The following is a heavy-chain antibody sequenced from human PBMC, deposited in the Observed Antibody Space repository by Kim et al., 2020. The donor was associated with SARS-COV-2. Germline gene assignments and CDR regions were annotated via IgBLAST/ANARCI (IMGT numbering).Heavy chain of an antibody. CDR3: ARDHYYGSGSYSYYYGMDV. Sequence: GGSLRLSCAASGFTVSSNYMSWVRQAPGKGLEWVSVIYSGGSTYYADSVKGRFTISRDNSKNTLYLQMNSLRAEDTAVYYCARDHYYGSGSYSYYYGMDVWGQGTTVTVSS. V-gene: IGHV3-53*01. D-gene: IGHD3-10*01. CDR1: GFTVSSNY. J-gene: IGHJ6*02. CDR2: IYSGGST.